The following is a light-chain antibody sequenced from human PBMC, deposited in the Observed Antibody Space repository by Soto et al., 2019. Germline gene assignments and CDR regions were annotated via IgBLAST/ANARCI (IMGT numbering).Light chain of an antibody. V-gene: IGKV3-20*01. CDR2: AAS. Sequence: EIVLTQSPGTLSLSPGERATLSCRASQSVSSYYLAWYQQKPGQAPRLLIYAASSRATGIPDRFSGGGSGTDFTLTISRLEPEDFAVYYCQQYYSTPLTFGGGTKVEIK. CDR1: QSVSSYY. CDR3: QQYYSTPLT. J-gene: IGKJ4*01.